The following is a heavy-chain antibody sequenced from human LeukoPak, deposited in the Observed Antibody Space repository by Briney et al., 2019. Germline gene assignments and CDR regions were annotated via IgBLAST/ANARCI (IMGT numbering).Heavy chain of an antibody. CDR1: GYTFTSYG. D-gene: IGHD3-22*01. V-gene: IGHV1-46*01. CDR2: INPSGGST. CDR3: ARAGYDSSGYYSY. Sequence: ASVKVSCKASGYTFTSYGISWVRQAPGQGLEWMGIINPSGGSTSYAQKFQGRVTMTRDTSTSTVYMELSSLRSDDTAVYYCARAGYDSSGYYSYWGQGTLVTVSS. J-gene: IGHJ4*02.